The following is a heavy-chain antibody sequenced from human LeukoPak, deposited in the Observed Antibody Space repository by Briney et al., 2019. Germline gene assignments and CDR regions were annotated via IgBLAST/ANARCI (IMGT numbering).Heavy chain of an antibody. V-gene: IGHV3-48*01. CDR1: GFTLSSYG. CDR2: ISSSSSTI. D-gene: IGHD6-13*01. CDR3: ARDRIEQQRTLGRSSNYYYYYYMDV. J-gene: IGHJ6*03. Sequence: GGSLRLSCAASGFTLSSYGMSWVRQAPGKGLEWVSYISSSSSTIYYADSVKGRFTISRDNAKNSLYLQMNSLRAEDTAVYYCARDRIEQQRTLGRSSNYYYYYYMDVWGKGTTVTVSS.